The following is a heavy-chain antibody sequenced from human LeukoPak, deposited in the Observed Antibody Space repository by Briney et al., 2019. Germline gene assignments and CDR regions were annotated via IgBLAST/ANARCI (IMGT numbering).Heavy chain of an antibody. CDR1: GGTFSSYA. CDR3: ARDAVRGVSYNWFDP. Sequence: VASVKVSCKASGGTFSSYAISWGRQAPGQGLEWMGGIIPIFGTANYAQKFQGRVTITADESTSTAYMELSSLRSEDTAVYYCARDAVRGVSYNWFDPWGQGTLVTVSS. D-gene: IGHD3-10*01. J-gene: IGHJ5*02. V-gene: IGHV1-69*13. CDR2: IIPIFGTA.